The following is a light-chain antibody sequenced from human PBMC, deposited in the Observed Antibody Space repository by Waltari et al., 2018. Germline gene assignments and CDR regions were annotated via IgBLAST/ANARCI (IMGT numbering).Light chain of an antibody. CDR3: HVWHPHVDPGV. CDR2: YDR. Sequence: SYVVTQPPSVSVAPGETATITCGGDNIGTYSVHWYQQKAGQAPVLVIFYDRDRPSGTPDRFSGSNSGNTATRTISRVEAGDEARYYCHVWHPHVDPGVFGTGTEVTVL. J-gene: IGLJ1*01. CDR1: NIGTYS. V-gene: IGLV3-21*04.